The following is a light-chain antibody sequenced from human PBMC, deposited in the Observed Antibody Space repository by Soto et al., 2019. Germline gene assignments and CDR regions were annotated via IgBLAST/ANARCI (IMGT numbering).Light chain of an antibody. J-gene: IGKJ1*01. CDR1: QSVSNNF. CDR2: GAS. V-gene: IGKV3-20*01. Sequence: EIVLTQSLGTLSLSPGERATLSCRASQSVSNNFLAWYQQKPGQAPRLLMYGASSRATGIPDRFSGSGSGTEFTLTISRMEPEDFAVYYCQQYGSSPPTFGQGTKVEIK. CDR3: QQYGSSPPT.